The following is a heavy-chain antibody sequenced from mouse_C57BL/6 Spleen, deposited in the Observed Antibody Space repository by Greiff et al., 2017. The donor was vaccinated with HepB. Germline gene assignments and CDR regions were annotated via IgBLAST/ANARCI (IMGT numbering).Heavy chain of an antibody. J-gene: IGHJ2*01. D-gene: IGHD1-2*01. V-gene: IGHV1-59*01. CDR2: IDPSDSYT. CDR3: ASTAAGDY. Sequence: QVQLQQPGAELVRPGTSVKLSCKASGYTFTSYWMHWVKQRPGQGLEWIGVIDPSDSYTNYNQKFKGKATLTVDTSSSTAYMQLSSLTSEDSAVYYCASTAAGDYWGQGTTLTVSS. CDR1: GYTFTSYW.